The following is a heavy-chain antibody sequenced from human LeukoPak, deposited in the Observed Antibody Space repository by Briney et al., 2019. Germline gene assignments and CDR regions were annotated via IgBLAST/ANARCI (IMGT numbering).Heavy chain of an antibody. CDR1: GGSVSGYY. J-gene: IGHJ4*02. D-gene: IGHD1-26*01. V-gene: IGHV4-59*02. CDR2: VYYTGTT. Sequence: PSETLSLTCTVSGGSVSGYYWTWIRQPPGKRLEWIGYVYYTGTTDYNPSLKSRVTMSVDTSKNQFSLNLTSVTAADTAIYYCVKVFTGGFFDSWGRETLVTVSS. CDR3: VKVFTGGFFDS.